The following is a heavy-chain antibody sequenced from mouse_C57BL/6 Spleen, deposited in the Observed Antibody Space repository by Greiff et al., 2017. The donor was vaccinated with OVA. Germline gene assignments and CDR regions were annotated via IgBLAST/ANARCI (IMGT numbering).Heavy chain of an antibody. CDR2: IYWDDDK. D-gene: IGHD1-1*01. CDR1: GFSLSTSGMG. J-gene: IGHJ2*01. CDR3: ARRAEGYYGSSYGLGFDY. V-gene: IGHV8-12*01. Sequence: QVTLKVSGPGILQSSQTLSLTCSFSGFSLSTSGMGVSWIRQPSGKGLEWLAHIYWDDDKRYNPSLKRRLTISKDTSRNQVFLKITSVDTADTATYYCARRAEGYYGSSYGLGFDYWGQGTTLTVSS.